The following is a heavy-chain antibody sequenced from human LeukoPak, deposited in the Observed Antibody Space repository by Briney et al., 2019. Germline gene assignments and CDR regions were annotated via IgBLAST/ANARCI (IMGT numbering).Heavy chain of an antibody. CDR3: ARARSGILSYSYGS. J-gene: IGHJ5*02. Sequence: PGGSLRLSCAAPGFTFSSYWMHCVRRAPGKGLVGVSRINSDGSSTSFADSVKGRFTISRDNAKNTLYLQINSLRAEDTAVYYCARARSGILSYSYGSWGQGTLVTVSS. CDR2: INSDGSST. D-gene: IGHD5-18*01. V-gene: IGHV3-74*01. CDR1: GFTFSSYW.